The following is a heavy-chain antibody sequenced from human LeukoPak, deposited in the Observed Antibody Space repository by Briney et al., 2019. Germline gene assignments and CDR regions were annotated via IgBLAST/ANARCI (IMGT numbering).Heavy chain of an antibody. Sequence: GGSLRLSCAASGFTFTMFGMNWVRQAPGKGLEWVSYIDARSGIVYYADSVQGRFTISRDNSKNTLYLQMSSLRAEDTAVYYCARDGTGRLELDYWGQGTLVTVSS. D-gene: IGHD3/OR15-3a*01. J-gene: IGHJ4*02. CDR1: GFTFTMFG. CDR2: IDARSGIV. V-gene: IGHV3-48*01. CDR3: ARDGTGRLELDY.